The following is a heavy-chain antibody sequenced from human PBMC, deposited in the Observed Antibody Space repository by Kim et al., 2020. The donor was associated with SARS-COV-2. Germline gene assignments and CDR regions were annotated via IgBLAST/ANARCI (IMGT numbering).Heavy chain of an antibody. CDR1: EFTFSNYW. D-gene: IGHD3-10*01. CDR2: IKQDGSER. Sequence: GGSLRLSCAASEFTFSNYWMSWVRQAPGKGLEWVANIKQDGSERNYVDSVKGRFTISRDNAKSSLYLQMNSLRAEDTAVYYCARHSSHTVAWYGSSFDYWGQGTLVTVSS. J-gene: IGHJ4*02. CDR3: ARHSSHTVAWYGSSFDY. V-gene: IGHV3-7*01.